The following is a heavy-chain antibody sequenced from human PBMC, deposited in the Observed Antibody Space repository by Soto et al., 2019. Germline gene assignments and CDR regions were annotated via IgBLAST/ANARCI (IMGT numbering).Heavy chain of an antibody. Sequence: EVQLVESGGGLVQPGGSLRLSCAASGFTFSSYSMNWVRQAPGKGLEWVSYISSSSSAIYYADSVKGRFPISRDNAKNPRYDEIDGLRAEDTAVYYCERVGMNLVRGVIRTPIRECYFDFWGRCTVVTASS. CDR3: ERVGMNLVRGVIRTPIRECYFDF. CDR2: ISSSSSAI. V-gene: IGHV3-48*01. D-gene: IGHD3-10*01. CDR1: GFTFSSYS. J-gene: IGHJ2*01.